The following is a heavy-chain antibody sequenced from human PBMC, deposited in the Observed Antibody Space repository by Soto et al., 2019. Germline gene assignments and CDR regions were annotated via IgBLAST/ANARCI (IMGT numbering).Heavy chain of an antibody. CDR2: ISYDGSNK. Sequence: SLRLSCSGSGFTFSSCGMHWVRQAPGNGLEWVAVISYDGSNKYYADSVMGRCTISRDKSKNRLYLQMNSLRAEDAAVDYCAEDQGGSSADLDYWGQGTLVTVSS. V-gene: IGHV3-30*18. CDR3: AEDQGGSSADLDY. CDR1: GFTFSSCG. D-gene: IGHD3-16*01. J-gene: IGHJ4*02.